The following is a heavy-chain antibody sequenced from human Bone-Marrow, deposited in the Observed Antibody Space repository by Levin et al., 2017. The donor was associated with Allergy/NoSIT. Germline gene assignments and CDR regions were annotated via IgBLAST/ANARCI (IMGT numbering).Heavy chain of an antibody. V-gene: IGHV3-21*01. J-gene: IGHJ4*02. CDR1: GFTFSSYS. CDR3: ARVLTAATYDFWSGYRYYFDS. CDR2: ISSSGNSI. D-gene: IGHD3-3*01. Sequence: PGGSLRLSCADSGFTFSSYSMNWVRQAPGKGLEWVSSISSSGNSIYYADSVKGRFTISRDNAKNSLYLQMDSLRAEDTGVYYCARVLTAATYDFWSGYRYYFDSWGQGTLVTVSS.